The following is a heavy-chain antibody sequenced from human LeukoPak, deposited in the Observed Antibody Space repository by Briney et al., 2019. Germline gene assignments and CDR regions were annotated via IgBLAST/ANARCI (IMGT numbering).Heavy chain of an antibody. D-gene: IGHD3-22*01. V-gene: IGHV1-8*01. J-gene: IGHJ3*02. CDR1: GYTFTSYD. Sequence: ASVKVSCKAYGYTFTSYDLNWVRQASGQGLEWMGWMNPDTEITDYAQKFQGRVTMTRDTSISTAYMELSGLTSEDTAVYYCARGSYYYDSSGHDAFDIWGQGTMVTVSS. CDR3: ARGSYYYDSSGHDAFDI. CDR2: MNPDTEIT.